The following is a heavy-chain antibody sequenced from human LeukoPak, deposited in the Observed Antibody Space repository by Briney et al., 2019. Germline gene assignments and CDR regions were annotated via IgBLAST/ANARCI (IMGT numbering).Heavy chain of an antibody. D-gene: IGHD2-2*01. CDR1: GYTFTSYY. Sequence: ASVKVSCKASGYTFTSYYMHWVRQAPGQGLEWMGIINPSGGSTSYAQRFQGGVTMTRDTSTSTVYMELSSLRSEDTAVYYCASEDIVVVPAARALDYWGQGTLVTVSS. V-gene: IGHV1-46*01. CDR2: INPSGGST. J-gene: IGHJ4*02. CDR3: ASEDIVVVPAARALDY.